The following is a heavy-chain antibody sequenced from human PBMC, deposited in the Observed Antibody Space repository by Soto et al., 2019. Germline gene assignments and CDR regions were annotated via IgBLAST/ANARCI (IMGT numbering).Heavy chain of an antibody. CDR3: AREKAARFGWFDP. CDR1: GGSISSGGYY. V-gene: IGHV4-31*03. D-gene: IGHD6-6*01. CDR2: IYYSGST. J-gene: IGHJ5*02. Sequence: LSLTCTVSGGSISSGGYYWSWIRQHPGKGLEWIGYIYYSGSTYYNPSLKSRVTISVDTSKNQFSLKLSSVTAADTAVYYCAREKAARFGWFDPWGQGTLVTVSS.